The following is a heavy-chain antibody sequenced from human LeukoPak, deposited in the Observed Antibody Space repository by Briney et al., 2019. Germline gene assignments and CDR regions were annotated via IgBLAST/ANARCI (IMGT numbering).Heavy chain of an antibody. CDR1: GGSLSRDY. J-gene: IGHJ6*03. CDR3: ARYVRGPDYYIDV. Sequence: PSANLSLTCTASGGSLSRDYWSWIRQPPGKGLDWIGYVSYSGTTNYHPSLNSRLTISLDTSKNRFSLNLSSVTAADTAIYFCARYVRGPDYYIDVWGKGTTVTVSS. D-gene: IGHD3-10*02. CDR2: VSYSGTT. V-gene: IGHV4-59*01.